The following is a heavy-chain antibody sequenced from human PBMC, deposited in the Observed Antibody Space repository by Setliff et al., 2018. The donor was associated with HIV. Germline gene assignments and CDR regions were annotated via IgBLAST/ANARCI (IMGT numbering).Heavy chain of an antibody. CDR1: GGSISSGSYY. CDR3: ARATPGYNSGSRHAFDI. CDR2: IYTSGST. D-gene: IGHD5-18*01. V-gene: IGHV4-61*09. Sequence: SETLSLTCTVSGGSISSGSYYWSWIRQPAGKGLEWIGHIYTSGSTNYNPSLKSRVTISVDKSKNQFSLKLSSVTAADTAVYYCARATPGYNSGSRHAFDIWGQGTKVTVSS. J-gene: IGHJ3*02.